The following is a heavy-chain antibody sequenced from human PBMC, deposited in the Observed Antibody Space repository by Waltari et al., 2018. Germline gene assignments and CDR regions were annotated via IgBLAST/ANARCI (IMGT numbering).Heavy chain of an antibody. CDR1: GYSISSGYY. V-gene: IGHV4-38-2*02. D-gene: IGHD1-26*01. CDR3: AREGYVVGATSLDY. CDR2: IYHSGST. J-gene: IGHJ4*02. Sequence: QVQLQESGPGLVKPSETLSLTCAVSGYSISSGYYWGWIRQPPGKGLEWIGSIYHSGSTYYNPSLKSRVTISVDTSKNQFSLKLSSVTAADTAVYYCAREGYVVGATSLDYWGQGTLVTVSS.